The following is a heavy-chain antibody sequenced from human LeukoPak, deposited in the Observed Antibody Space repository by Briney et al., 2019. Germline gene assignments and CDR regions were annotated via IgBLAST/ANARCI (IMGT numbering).Heavy chain of an antibody. CDR1: GFTFSNSA. CDR3: AKGIYSSGWSYFDY. D-gene: IGHD6-19*01. CDR2: LSGSGLTT. Sequence: GGSLRLSCAPSGFTFSNSAMSWVRQAPGKGLEWVLTLSGSGLTTYYADSMKGRFTISRDNSKTTLYLQMNSLRAEDTAVYYCAKGIYSSGWSYFDYWGHGTLVTASS. V-gene: IGHV3-23*01. J-gene: IGHJ4*01.